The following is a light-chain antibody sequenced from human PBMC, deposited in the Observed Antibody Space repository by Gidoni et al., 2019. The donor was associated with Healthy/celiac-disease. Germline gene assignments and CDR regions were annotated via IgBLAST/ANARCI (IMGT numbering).Light chain of an antibody. CDR2: AAS. Sequence: DIQMTQSPSSLSASVGDRVTIPCRASQSISSYLNWYQQKPGKAPKLLIYAASSLQSGVQSRFSGSGSGTDFTLTISSLQPEDFATYYCQQSYSTPQLTFGGGTKVEIK. V-gene: IGKV1-39*01. CDR1: QSISSY. J-gene: IGKJ4*01. CDR3: QQSYSTPQLT.